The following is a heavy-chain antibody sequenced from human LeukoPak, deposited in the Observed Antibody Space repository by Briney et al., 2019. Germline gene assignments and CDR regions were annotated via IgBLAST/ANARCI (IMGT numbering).Heavy chain of an antibody. J-gene: IGHJ4*02. D-gene: IGHD1-26*01. CDR3: ARLWYSGSYIGYFDY. CDR2: IYYSGST. CDR1: GGSISNYY. Sequence: SETLSLTCTVSGGSISNYYWTWIRQPPGKGLEWIGYIYYSGSTDYNPSLKSRVTISVDTSKNQFSLKLSSVTAADTAVYYCARLWYSGSYIGYFDYWGQGTLVTVSS. V-gene: IGHV4-59*08.